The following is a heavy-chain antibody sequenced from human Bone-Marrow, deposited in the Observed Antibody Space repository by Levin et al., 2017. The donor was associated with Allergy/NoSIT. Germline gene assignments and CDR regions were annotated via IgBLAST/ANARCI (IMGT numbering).Heavy chain of an antibody. CDR2: IYSNGVT. CDR3: ARDVFRIINDC. J-gene: IGHJ4*02. D-gene: IGHD3-10*01. CDR1: GFTVSNHQ. Sequence: GESLKISCAASGFTVSNHQMNWVRQFPGKGLEWVSLIYSNGVTNYADSVKGRFIISRDNSKNTRYLQMNSLRAEDTAIYYCARDVFRIINDCWGQGTLVTVSS. V-gene: IGHV3-66*01.